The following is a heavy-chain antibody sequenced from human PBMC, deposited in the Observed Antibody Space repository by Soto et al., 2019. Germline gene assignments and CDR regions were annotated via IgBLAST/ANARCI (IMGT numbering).Heavy chain of an antibody. D-gene: IGHD2-2*01. CDR3: ARGTVVPAAMTGSRFDP. CDR1: GGSISSSNW. CDR2: IYHSGST. J-gene: IGHJ5*02. V-gene: IGHV4-4*02. Sequence: QVQLQESGPGLVKPSGTLSLTCAVSGGSISSSNWWSWVRQPPGKGLEWIGEIYHSGSTNYNPSLKSRVTISVDKSQNQFSLKLSSVTAADTAVYYCARGTVVPAAMTGSRFDPWGQGTLVTVSS.